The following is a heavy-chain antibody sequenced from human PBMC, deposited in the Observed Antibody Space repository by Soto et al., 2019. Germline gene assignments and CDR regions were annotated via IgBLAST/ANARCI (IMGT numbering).Heavy chain of an antibody. V-gene: IGHV3-66*01. CDR2: IYSGGST. CDR3: ASKGGVVPAATLDY. D-gene: IGHD2-2*01. CDR1: GFTVSSNY. Sequence: GGSLRLSCAASGFTVSSNYMSWVRQAPGKGLEWVSVIYSGGSTYYADSVKGRFTISRDNSKNTLYLQMNSLRAEDTAVYYCASKGGVVPAATLDYWGQGTLVTVSS. J-gene: IGHJ4*02.